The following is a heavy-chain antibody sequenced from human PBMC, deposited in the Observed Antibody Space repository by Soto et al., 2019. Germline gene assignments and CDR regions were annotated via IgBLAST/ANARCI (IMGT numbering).Heavy chain of an antibody. V-gene: IGHV1-69*06. CDR3: ARDRNNGNFGPYYYYGMDV. J-gene: IGHJ6*02. CDR2: IIPIFGTA. CDR1: GGTFSSYA. Sequence: SVKVSCKASGGTFSSYAISWVRQAPGQGLEWMGGIIPIFGTANYAQKFQGRVTITADKSTSTAYMELSSLRSEDTAVYYCARDRNNGNFGPYYYYGMDVWGQGTTVTVSS. D-gene: IGHD1-7*01.